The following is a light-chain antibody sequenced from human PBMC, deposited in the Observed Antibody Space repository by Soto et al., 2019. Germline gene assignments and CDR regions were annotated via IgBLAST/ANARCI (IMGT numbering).Light chain of an antibody. Sequence: QSVLTQPPSASGTPGQRVTISCSGSSSNIGTNTVNWYQQLPGTAPKLLIYSNNQRPSGVPERISGSKSGTSASLAISGLQSEDEADYYCATWDDSLNGWVFGGGTKVTVL. CDR2: SNN. CDR1: SSNIGTNT. V-gene: IGLV1-44*01. CDR3: ATWDDSLNGWV. J-gene: IGLJ3*02.